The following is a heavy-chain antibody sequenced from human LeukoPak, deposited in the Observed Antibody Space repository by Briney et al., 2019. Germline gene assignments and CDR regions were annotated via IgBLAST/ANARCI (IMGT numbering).Heavy chain of an antibody. CDR3: APNYYDSSGLFGY. V-gene: IGHV3-73*01. D-gene: IGHD3-22*01. J-gene: IGHJ4*02. CDR1: GFTFSGSA. Sequence: GGSLRLSCAASGFTFSGSAMHWVRQASGKGREWVGRIRSKANSYATAYAASVKGRFTISRDDSKNTAYLQMNSLKTEDTAVYYCAPNYYDSSGLFGYWGQGTLVTVSS. CDR2: IRSKANSYAT.